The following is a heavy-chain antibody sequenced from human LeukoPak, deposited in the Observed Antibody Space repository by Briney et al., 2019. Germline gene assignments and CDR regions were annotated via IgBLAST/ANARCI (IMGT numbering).Heavy chain of an antibody. CDR1: GFTFSSNS. J-gene: IGHJ4*02. CDR3: ARDLAYCGGDCAH. Sequence: GGSLRLSCAASGFTFSSNSMNWVRQAPGKGLEWVSSISGSGTYIYYADSVKGRFTISRDNAKNSVYLQMNSLRAEDTAVYYCARDLAYCGGDCAHWGQGTLVTVSP. D-gene: IGHD2-21*01. CDR2: ISGSGTYI. V-gene: IGHV3-21*01.